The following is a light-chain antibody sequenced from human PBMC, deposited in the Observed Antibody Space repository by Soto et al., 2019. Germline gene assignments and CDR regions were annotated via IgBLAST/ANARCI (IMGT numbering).Light chain of an antibody. CDR2: DTS. J-gene: IGKJ1*01. Sequence: EIVVTQSPATLSASPGERVTLSCRASQFVSRRLAWYQQRLGQVPRLLIYDTSTRAPAISARFSGSGSGTEFTLTISSRQSEDFAVYYCQEYIHWPPGMFGPGTTVDIK. V-gene: IGKV3-15*01. CDR1: QFVSRR. CDR3: QEYIHWPPGM.